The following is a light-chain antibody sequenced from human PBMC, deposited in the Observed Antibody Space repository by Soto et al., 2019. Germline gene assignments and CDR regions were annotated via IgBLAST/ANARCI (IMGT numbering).Light chain of an antibody. CDR3: QQGYSSAIT. J-gene: IGKJ5*01. V-gene: IGKV3D-11*01. CDR2: DAS. CDR1: QDVGHY. Sequence: IVLAQSPATLSLSPGERATLSCRASQDVGHYLAWYQQRPGQAPRLLIYDASNRATGIPARFSGSGSGTDFTLTISSLEPEDFATYYCQQGYSSAITFGQGTRLEIK.